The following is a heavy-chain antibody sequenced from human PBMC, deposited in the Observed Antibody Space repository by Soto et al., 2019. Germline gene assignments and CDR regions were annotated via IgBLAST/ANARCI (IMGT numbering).Heavy chain of an antibody. J-gene: IGHJ6*02. CDR2: IYYSGST. CDR1: GGSISSGDYY. CDR3: ARVGFGELLAHGMDV. D-gene: IGHD3-10*01. V-gene: IGHV4-30-4*01. Sequence: QVQLQESGPGLVKPSQTLSLTCTVSGGSISSGDYYWSWIRQPPGKGLEWIGYIYYSGSTYYNPSLKSRVTISVATSKNQFSLKRSSVTAAETAVYYCARVGFGELLAHGMDVWGQGTTVTVSS.